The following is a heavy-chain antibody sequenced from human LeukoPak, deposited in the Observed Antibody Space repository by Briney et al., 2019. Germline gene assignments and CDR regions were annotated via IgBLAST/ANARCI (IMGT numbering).Heavy chain of an antibody. V-gene: IGHV4-59*01. CDR1: GGSISSYY. CDR3: ARWSGYALD. D-gene: IGHD2-2*01. Sequence: SETLSLTCTVSGGSISSYYWSWIRQPPGKGLEWIGYIYYSGSTNCNPSLKSRVTMSIDTSKNQFSLKLSSVTAADTAVYYCARWSGYALDWGQGTLVTVSS. J-gene: IGHJ4*02. CDR2: IYYSGST.